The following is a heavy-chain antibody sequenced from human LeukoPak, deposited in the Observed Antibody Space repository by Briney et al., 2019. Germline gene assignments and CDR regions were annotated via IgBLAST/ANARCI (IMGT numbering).Heavy chain of an antibody. J-gene: IGHJ2*01. V-gene: IGHV4-39*01. CDR2: IYYSGNT. Sequence: SETLSLTCSVSGASISSSSYCWGWLRQSPGRGLEWIGGIYYSGNTYYSPSLRSRVTVSVDTSKNQFSLKLNSVTAADTAVYYCARHKWDSAWYFDVWGRGTLVTASS. CDR3: ARHKWDSAWYFDV. D-gene: IGHD1-26*01. CDR1: GASISSSSYC.